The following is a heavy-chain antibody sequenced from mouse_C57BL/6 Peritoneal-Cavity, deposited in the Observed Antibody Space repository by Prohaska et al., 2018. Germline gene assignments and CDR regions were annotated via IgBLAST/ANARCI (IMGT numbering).Heavy chain of an antibody. V-gene: IGHV1-4*01. D-gene: IGHD1-1*01. Sequence: MSCKASGYTFTSYTMHWVKQLPGQGLEWIGYINPSSGYTKYNQKFKDKATLTADKSSSTAYMQLSSLTSEESAVYYCARSDITTVVADCWGKGTTLTGSA. CDR1: GYTFTSYT. CDR3: ARSDITTVVADC. CDR2: INPSSGYT. J-gene: IGHJ2*01.